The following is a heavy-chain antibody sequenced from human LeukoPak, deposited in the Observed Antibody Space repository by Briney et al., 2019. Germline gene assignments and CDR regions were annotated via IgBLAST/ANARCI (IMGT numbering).Heavy chain of an antibody. CDR2: ISSTGTTI. CDR3: ARDPADH. CDR1: EFTFSVYG. Sequence: GGSLRLSCAASEFTFSVYGMNWVRQAPGKGPEWISYISSTGTTIYYADSVKGRFTISRDNGKNSLYLQMNSLRDEDTAVYYCARDPADHWGQGTLVTVSS. J-gene: IGHJ4*02. V-gene: IGHV3-48*02.